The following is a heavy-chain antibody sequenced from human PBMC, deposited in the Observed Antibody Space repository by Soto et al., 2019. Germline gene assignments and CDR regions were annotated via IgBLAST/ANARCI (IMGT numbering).Heavy chain of an antibody. D-gene: IGHD3-10*01. CDR2: IYYSGST. Sequence: SETLSLTCPVSVGSISSGGYYWSCIRQPPGKGLEWIGYIYYSGSTYYNPSLKSRVTISVDTSKKRFSLKLSSVTAADTAVYYCARDPLGGEEYYGSQRCYGMDVWGQGTTVNVS. CDR3: ARDPLGGEEYYGSQRCYGMDV. J-gene: IGHJ6*01. V-gene: IGHV4-30-4*01. CDR1: VGSISSGGYY.